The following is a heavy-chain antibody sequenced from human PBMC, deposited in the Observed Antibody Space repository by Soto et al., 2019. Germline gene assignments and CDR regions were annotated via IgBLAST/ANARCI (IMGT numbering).Heavy chain of an antibody. D-gene: IGHD5-12*01. V-gene: IGHV3-48*01. CDR2: ISSSSSTI. CDR3: ARADSGYAHGYYYYGMDV. Sequence: EVQLVESGGGLVQPGGSLRLSCAASGFTFSSYSMNWVRQAPGKGLEWVSYISSSSSTIYYADSVKGRFTISRHNAKNSLYLQMNSLRAEDTAVYYCARADSGYAHGYYYYGMDVWGQGTTVTVSS. J-gene: IGHJ6*02. CDR1: GFTFSSYS.